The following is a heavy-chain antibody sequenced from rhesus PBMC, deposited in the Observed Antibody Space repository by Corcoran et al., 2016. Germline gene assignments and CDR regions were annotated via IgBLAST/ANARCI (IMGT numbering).Heavy chain of an antibody. CDR2: ITYSGST. Sequence: QVQLQESGPGLVKPSETLSLTCAVSGGSISSGYYYWSWIRQPPGKGLGWIGYITYSGSTSSNPSLKSRVTISRDTSKNQFSLKLSSVTAADPAVYSCARGPLNFAFDFWGQGLRVTVSS. CDR1: GGSISSGYYY. CDR3: ARGPLNFAFDF. J-gene: IGHJ3*01. D-gene: IGHD1-26*01. V-gene: IGHV4-122*02.